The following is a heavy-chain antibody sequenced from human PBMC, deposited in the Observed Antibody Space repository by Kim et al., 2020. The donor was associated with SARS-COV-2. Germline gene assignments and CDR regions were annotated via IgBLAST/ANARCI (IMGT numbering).Heavy chain of an antibody. J-gene: IGHJ4*02. CDR3: ARDVRGSSSFWGIIYFDY. V-gene: IGHV3-11*06. Sequence: GGSLRLSCAASGFTFSDYYMSWIRQAPGKGLEWVSYISSSSSYTNYADSVKGRFTISRDNAKNSLYLQMNSLRAEDTAVYYCARDVRGSSSFWGIIYFDYWGQGTLVTVSS. CDR2: ISSSSSYT. D-gene: IGHD6-6*01. CDR1: GFTFSDYY.